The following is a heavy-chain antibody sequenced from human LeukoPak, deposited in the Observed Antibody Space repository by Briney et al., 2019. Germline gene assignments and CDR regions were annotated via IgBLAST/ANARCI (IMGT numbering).Heavy chain of an antibody. CDR2: INHSGST. J-gene: IGHJ3*02. CDR1: GGSFSGYY. D-gene: IGHD4-17*01. V-gene: IGHV4-34*01. CDR3: ARGGSVRWSLCGDYPSRYYDAFDI. Sequence: SETLSLTCAVYGGSFSGYYWSWIRQPPGKGLEWIGEINHSGSTNYNPSLKSRVTISVDTSKNQFSLKLSSVTAADTAVYYCARGGSVRWSLCGDYPSRYYDAFDIWGQGTMVTVSS.